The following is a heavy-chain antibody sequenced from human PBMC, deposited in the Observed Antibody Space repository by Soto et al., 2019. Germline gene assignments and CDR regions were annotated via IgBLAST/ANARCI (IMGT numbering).Heavy chain of an antibody. Sequence: SETLSLTCTVSGRSLISGSYYWSWIRPPLGKGLEWIGYIYYSGSTNYNPSLKSRVTISVDTSKNQFSLKLSSVTAADTAVDDCARVGGPTAYYYYMDVCGKGNRVT. CDR1: GRSLISGSYY. CDR3: ARVGGPTAYYYYMDV. D-gene: IGHD3-16*01. J-gene: IGHJ6*03. CDR2: IYYSGST. V-gene: IGHV4-61*01.